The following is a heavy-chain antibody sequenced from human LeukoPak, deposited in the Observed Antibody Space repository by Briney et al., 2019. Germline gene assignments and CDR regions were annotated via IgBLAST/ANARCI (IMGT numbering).Heavy chain of an antibody. V-gene: IGHV4-31*03. D-gene: IGHD1-1*01. CDR3: ARGFRGTADY. CDR2: IYYSGST. CDR1: GGSISSGGYY. Sequence: SQTLSLTCTVSGGSISSGGYYWSWIRQHPEKGLEWIGHIYYSGSTYYNPSLKSRVTISVDTSKNQFSLKLSSVTAADTAVYYCARGFRGTADYWGQGTLVTVSS. J-gene: IGHJ4*02.